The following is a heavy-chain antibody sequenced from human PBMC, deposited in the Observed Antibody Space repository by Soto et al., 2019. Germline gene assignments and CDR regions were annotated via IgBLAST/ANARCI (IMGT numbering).Heavy chain of an antibody. D-gene: IGHD1-26*01. CDR3: ARGGGSYYGYNWFDP. CDR2: IIPIFGTA. J-gene: IGHJ5*02. Sequence: ASVKVSCKASGGTFSSYAFSWVRQAPGQGLEWMGGIIPIFGTANYAQKFQGRVTITADESTSTAYMELSSLRSEDTAVYYCARGGGSYYGYNWFDPWGQGTLVTVSS. V-gene: IGHV1-69*13. CDR1: GGTFSSYA.